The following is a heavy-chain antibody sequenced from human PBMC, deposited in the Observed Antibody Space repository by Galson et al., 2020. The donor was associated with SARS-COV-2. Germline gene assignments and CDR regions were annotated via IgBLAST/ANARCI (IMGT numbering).Heavy chain of an antibody. J-gene: IGHJ5*02. D-gene: IGHD3-22*01. CDR1: GFTFSSYS. CDR2: ISSSSSYI. V-gene: IGHV3-21*01. CDR3: ARGRWLYYYDSSGYYDGDWFDP. Sequence: NSGGSLRLSCAASGFTFSSYSMNWVRQAPGKGLEWVSSISSSSSYIYYDDSVKGRFTISRDNAKNSLYLQMNSLRAEDTAVYYCARGRWLYYYDSSGYYDGDWFDPWGQGTLVTVSS.